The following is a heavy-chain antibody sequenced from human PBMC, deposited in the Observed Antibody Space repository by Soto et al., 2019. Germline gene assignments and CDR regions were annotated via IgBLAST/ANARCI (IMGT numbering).Heavy chain of an antibody. CDR2: TFYRSKWYN. D-gene: IGHD2-2*02. CDR3: ARVEYTESEYYHAMHV. J-gene: IGHJ6*02. V-gene: IGHV6-1*01. Sequence: SQTLSLTCVISGGSVSSNSAGWNWIRQSPSRGLEWLGRTFYRSKWYNDYAVSLKGRISINADTSKNQFSLQLNSVTPEDTAVYYCARVEYTESEYYHAMHVWGQATTVTVSS. CDR1: GGSVSSNSAG.